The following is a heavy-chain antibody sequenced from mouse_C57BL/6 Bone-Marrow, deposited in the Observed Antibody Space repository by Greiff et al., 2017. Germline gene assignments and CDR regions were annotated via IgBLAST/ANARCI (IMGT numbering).Heavy chain of an antibody. Sequence: VKLQESGPELVKPGASVKISCKASGYSFTSYYIHWVKQRPGQGLEWIGWIYPGSGNTKYNEKFKGKATLTADTSSSTAYMQLSSLTSEDSAVYYCARSGSGSDFDYWGQGTTLTVSS. CDR2: IYPGSGNT. D-gene: IGHD3-1*01. V-gene: IGHV1-66*01. CDR3: ARSGSGSDFDY. J-gene: IGHJ2*01. CDR1: GYSFTSYY.